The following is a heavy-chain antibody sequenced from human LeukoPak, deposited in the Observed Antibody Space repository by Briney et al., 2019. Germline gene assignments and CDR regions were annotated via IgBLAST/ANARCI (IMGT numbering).Heavy chain of an antibody. J-gene: IGHJ6*02. CDR2: IKQDGSEK. CDR3: ARDQRGTIFGVVILDYYYGMDV. CDR1: GFTFSSYW. Sequence: GGSLRLSCAASGFTFSSYWMSWVRQAPGKGLEWVANIKQDGSEKYYVDSVKGRFTISRDNAKNSPYLQMNSLRAEDTAVYYCARDQRGTIFGVVILDYYYGMDVWGQGTTVTVSS. D-gene: IGHD3-3*01. V-gene: IGHV3-7*01.